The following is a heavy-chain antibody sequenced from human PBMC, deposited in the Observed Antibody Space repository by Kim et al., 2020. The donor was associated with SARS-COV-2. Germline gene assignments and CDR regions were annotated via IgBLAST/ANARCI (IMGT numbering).Heavy chain of an antibody. Sequence: SETLSLTCTVSGGSISSSSYYWGWIRQPPGKGLEWIGSIYYSGSTYYNPSLKSRVTISVDTSKNQFSLKLSSVTAADTAVYYCAGLYGSGSHVDYWGQGTLVTVSS. V-gene: IGHV4-39*01. CDR3: AGLYGSGSHVDY. CDR1: GGSISSSSYY. J-gene: IGHJ4*02. CDR2: IYYSGST. D-gene: IGHD3-10*01.